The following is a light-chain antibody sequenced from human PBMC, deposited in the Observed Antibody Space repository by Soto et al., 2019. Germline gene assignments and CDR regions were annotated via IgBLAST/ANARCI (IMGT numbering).Light chain of an antibody. CDR1: SSDVGGNKY. CDR3: SAFTGTTDV. J-gene: IGLJ1*01. Sequence: QSALTQPASVSGSPGQSITISCTGTSSDVGGNKYVSWYQHYPGKAPKLMICDVSNRPSGVSNRFSGSKSGNTASLTISGLQAEDEADYHCSAFTGTTDVFGTGTKVTVL. CDR2: DVS. V-gene: IGLV2-14*03.